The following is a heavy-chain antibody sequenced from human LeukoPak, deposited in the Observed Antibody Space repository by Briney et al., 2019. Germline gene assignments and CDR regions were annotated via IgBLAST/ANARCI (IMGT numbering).Heavy chain of an antibody. CDR2: FDPEDGET. V-gene: IGHV1-24*01. CDR1: GYTLTELS. Sequence: ASVKVSCKVSGYTLTELSMHWVRQAPGKGLEWMGGFDPEDGETIYAQKFQGRVTMTEDTSTDTAYMELCSLRSEDTAVYYCATDQGGYDWGTFDYWGQGTLVTVSS. CDR3: ATDQGGYDWGTFDY. J-gene: IGHJ4*02. D-gene: IGHD5-12*01.